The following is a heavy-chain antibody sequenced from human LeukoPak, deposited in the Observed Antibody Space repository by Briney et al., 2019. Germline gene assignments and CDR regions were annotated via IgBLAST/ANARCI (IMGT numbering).Heavy chain of an antibody. CDR1: GGSISSYY. CDR2: IYYSGST. CDR3: AREVRFGELDP. J-gene: IGHJ5*02. D-gene: IGHD3-10*01. V-gene: IGHV4-59*01. Sequence: SETLSLTCTVSGGSISSYYWSWIRQPPGKGLEWIGYIYYSGSTNYNPSLKSRVTISVDTSKNQFSLKLSSVTAADTAVYYCAREVRFGELDPWGQGTQVTVSS.